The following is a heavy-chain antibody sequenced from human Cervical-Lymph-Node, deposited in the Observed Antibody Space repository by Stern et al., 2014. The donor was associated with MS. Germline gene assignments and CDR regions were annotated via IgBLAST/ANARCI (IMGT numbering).Heavy chain of an antibody. J-gene: IGHJ4*02. CDR2: IFPGGSDI. CDR1: GYTFTSYW. CDR3: ARQRYFDY. V-gene: IGHV5-51*01. Sequence: EVQLVESGPEVKRPGESLKISCQASGYTFTSYWIGWVRQMPGKGLEWIAIIFPGGSDIRYSPSFQGPGTISADKSSSTAYLQWNNLKASATAIYYCARQRYFDYWGQGTLVTVSS.